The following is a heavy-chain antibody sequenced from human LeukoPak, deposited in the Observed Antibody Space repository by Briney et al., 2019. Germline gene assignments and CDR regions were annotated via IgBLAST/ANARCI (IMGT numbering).Heavy chain of an antibody. CDR1: GYTFSIYG. CDR3: ARCEEVGAPIDY. Sequence: ASVKVSCKASGYTFSIYGFSWVRQAPGQGLEWMGWINPNTGGTNYAQKFQGRVTMTRDTSISTAYMELSRLRSDDTAVYYCARCEEVGAPIDYWGQGTLVTVSS. D-gene: IGHD1-26*01. CDR2: INPNTGGT. V-gene: IGHV1-2*02. J-gene: IGHJ4*02.